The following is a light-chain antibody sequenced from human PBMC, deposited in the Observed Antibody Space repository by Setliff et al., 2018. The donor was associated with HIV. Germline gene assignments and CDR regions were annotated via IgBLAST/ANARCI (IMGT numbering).Light chain of an antibody. V-gene: IGLV1-51*01. J-gene: IGLJ2*01. CDR2: DDN. CDR3: GTWDSSLSAVV. CDR1: SSNIGNNY. Sequence: QSVLTQPPSVSAAPGQKVTISCSGSSSNIGNNYVSWYQQLPGTGPKVLIYDDNKRPSGIPDRFSGSKSGTSATLGITGLQTGDEADYYCGTWDSSLSAVVVGGGTK.